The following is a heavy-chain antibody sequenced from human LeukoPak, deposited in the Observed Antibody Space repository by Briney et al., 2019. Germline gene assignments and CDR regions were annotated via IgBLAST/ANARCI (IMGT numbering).Heavy chain of an antibody. V-gene: IGHV3-7*01. CDR1: GFTFSSYW. CDR3: ATGTYCSSTSCYHYYYYGMDV. D-gene: IGHD2-2*01. Sequence: GGSLRLSCAASGFTFSSYWMSWVRQAPGKGLEWVANIKQDGSERYYVDSVKGRFTISRDNAKNSLYLQMNSLRAEDTAVCYCATGTYCSSTSCYHYYYYGMDVWGQGTTVTVSS. CDR2: IKQDGSER. J-gene: IGHJ6*02.